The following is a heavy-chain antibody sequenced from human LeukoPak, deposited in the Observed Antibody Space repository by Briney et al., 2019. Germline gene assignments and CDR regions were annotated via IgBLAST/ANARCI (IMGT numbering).Heavy chain of an antibody. CDR2: IYYSGST. CDR1: GGSISSYY. D-gene: IGHD3-10*01. Sequence: SETLSLTCTVSGGSISSYYWSWIRQPPGKGLEWIGYIYYSGSTNYNPSLKSRVTISVDTSKNQFSLKLSSVTAADTAVYYCARGLWFGEGYGMDVWCQGTTVTVSS. CDR3: ARGLWFGEGYGMDV. V-gene: IGHV4-59*01. J-gene: IGHJ6*02.